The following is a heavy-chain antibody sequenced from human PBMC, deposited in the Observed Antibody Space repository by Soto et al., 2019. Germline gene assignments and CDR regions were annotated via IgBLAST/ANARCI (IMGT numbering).Heavy chain of an antibody. V-gene: IGHV3-23*01. D-gene: IGHD1-26*01. J-gene: IGHJ6*02. CDR2: ISGSGGST. CDR1: GFTFSSYA. CDR3: AKTLLWEIQARPLDYAMDV. Sequence: EVQLLESGGGLVQPGGSLRLSCAASGFTFSSYAMNWVRQAPGKGLEWVSVISGSGGSTYYADSVKGRFTISRDNSKNTLYLQMNSLRAEDTAVYYCAKTLLWEIQARPLDYAMDVWGQGTTVTLSS.